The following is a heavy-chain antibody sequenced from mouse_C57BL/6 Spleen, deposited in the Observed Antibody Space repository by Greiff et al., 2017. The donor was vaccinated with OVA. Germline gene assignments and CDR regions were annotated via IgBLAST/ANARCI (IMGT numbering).Heavy chain of an antibody. V-gene: IGHV3-1*01. D-gene: IGHD1-1*01. CDR3: AREEDYGSSYGAMDY. CDR1: GYSITSGYD. Sequence: EVKLQESGPGMVKPSQSLSLTCTVTGYSITSGYDWHWIRHFPGNKLEWMGYISYSGSTNYNPSLKSRISITHDTSKNHFFLKLNSVTTEDTATYYCAREEDYGSSYGAMDYWGQGTSVTVSS. J-gene: IGHJ4*01. CDR2: ISYSGST.